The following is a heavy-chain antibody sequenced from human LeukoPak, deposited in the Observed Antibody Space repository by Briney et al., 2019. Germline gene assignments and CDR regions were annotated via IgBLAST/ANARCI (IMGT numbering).Heavy chain of an antibody. V-gene: IGHV3-7*01. CDR1: GFTFSNYW. Sequence: PGGSLRLSCAASGFTFSNYWMSWVRQAPGRGLEWVANIKQDGSEKYYVDSVKGRFTISRDNAKNSLYLQMNSLRGEDTAVYYCAKDATAVVGTVYMDVWGKGTTVTISS. D-gene: IGHD6-13*01. CDR3: AKDATAVVGTVYMDV. J-gene: IGHJ6*03. CDR2: IKQDGSEK.